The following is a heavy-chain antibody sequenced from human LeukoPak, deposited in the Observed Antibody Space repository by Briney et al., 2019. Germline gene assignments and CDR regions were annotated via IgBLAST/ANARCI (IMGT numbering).Heavy chain of an antibody. V-gene: IGHV1-69*02. Sequence: GASVKVSCKASGRTFSSYTISWVRQAPGQGLEWMGRIIPILGIANYAQKFQGRVTITADKSTSTAYMELSSLRSEDTAVYYCARVEMATKSPGGMDVWGQGTTVTVSS. CDR2: IIPILGIA. CDR1: GRTFSSYT. J-gene: IGHJ6*02. CDR3: ARVEMATKSPGGMDV. D-gene: IGHD5-24*01.